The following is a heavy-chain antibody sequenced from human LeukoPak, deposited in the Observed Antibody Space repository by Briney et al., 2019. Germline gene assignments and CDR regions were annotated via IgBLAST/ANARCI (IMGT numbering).Heavy chain of an antibody. CDR2: ISGSGGST. Sequence: PGGSLRLSCAASGFTFSSYEMNWVRQAPGKGLEWVSAISGSGGSTYYADSVKGRFTISRDNSKNTLYLQMNSLSAEDTAVYYCVKDPDYYGSGSFYFDYWGQGTLITVSS. CDR3: VKDPDYYGSGSFYFDY. V-gene: IGHV3-23*01. J-gene: IGHJ4*02. D-gene: IGHD3-10*01. CDR1: GFTFSSYE.